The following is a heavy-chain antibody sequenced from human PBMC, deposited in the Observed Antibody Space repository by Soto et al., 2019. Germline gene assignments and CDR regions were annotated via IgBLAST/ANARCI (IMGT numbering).Heavy chain of an antibody. V-gene: IGHV1-3*01. CDR1: GYTFTSYA. CDR2: INAGNGNT. CDR3: ASGNIVVVPAPPQVNVYYYYYMDV. D-gene: IGHD2-2*01. J-gene: IGHJ6*03. Sequence: GASVKVSCKASGYTFTSYAMHWVRQAPGQRLEWMGWINAGNGNTKYSQKFQGRVTITRDTSASTAYMELSSLRSEDTAVYYCASGNIVVVPAPPQVNVYYYYYMDVWGKGTTVTVSS.